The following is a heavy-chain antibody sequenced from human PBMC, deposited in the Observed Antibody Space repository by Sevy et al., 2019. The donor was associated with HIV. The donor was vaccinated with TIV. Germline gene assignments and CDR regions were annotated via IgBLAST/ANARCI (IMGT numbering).Heavy chain of an antibody. CDR2: VKQDMSEK. D-gene: IGHD3-3*01. Sequence: GGSLRLSCGVSGFTFSSYAMTWVRQAPGKGLEWVANVKQDMSEKYYADSVKGRFTISRDNAKNLLFLQMNSLRDEDTAVYYCARAQQVTMLVVIGGLYFDLWGQGTLVTVSS. J-gene: IGHJ4*02. CDR3: ARAQQVTMLVVIGGLYFDL. CDR1: GFTFSSYA. V-gene: IGHV3-7*01.